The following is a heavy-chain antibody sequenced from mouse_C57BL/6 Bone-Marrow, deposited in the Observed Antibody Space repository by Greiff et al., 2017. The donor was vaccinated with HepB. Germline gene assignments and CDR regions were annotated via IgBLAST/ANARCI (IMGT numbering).Heavy chain of an antibody. CDR3: ARDELGFAY. V-gene: IGHV5-16*01. D-gene: IGHD3-3*01. J-gene: IGHJ3*01. Sequence: EVNVVESEGGLVQPGSSMKLSCTASGFTFSDYYMAWVRQVPEKGLEWVANINYDGSSTYYLDSLKSRFIISRDNAKNILYLQMSSLKSEDTATYYCARDELGFAYWGQGTLVTVSA. CDR1: GFTFSDYY. CDR2: INYDGSST.